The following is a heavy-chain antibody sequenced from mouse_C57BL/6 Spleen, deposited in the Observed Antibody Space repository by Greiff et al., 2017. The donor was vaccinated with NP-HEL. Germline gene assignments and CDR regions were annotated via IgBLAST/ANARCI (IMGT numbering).Heavy chain of an antibody. J-gene: IGHJ2*01. Sequence: EVQLQQSGPVLVKPGASVKMSCKASGYTFTDYYMNWVKQSHGKSLEWIGVINPYNGGTSYNQKFKGKATLTVDKSSSTAYMELNSLTSEDSAVYYCARSEGGYDGGNFDYWGQGTTLTVSS. V-gene: IGHV1-19*01. CDR1: GYTFTDYY. D-gene: IGHD2-14*01. CDR3: ARSEGGYDGGNFDY. CDR2: INPYNGGT.